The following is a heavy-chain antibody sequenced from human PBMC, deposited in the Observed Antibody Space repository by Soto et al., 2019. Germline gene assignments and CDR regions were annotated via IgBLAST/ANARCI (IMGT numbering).Heavy chain of an antibody. CDR2: ISDDGSNK. V-gene: IGHV3-30-3*01. Sequence: QVQLVESGGGVVQPGRSLRLSCAASGFTFSSYAMHWVRQAQGKGLEWVPVISDDGSNKYYADSVKGRFTISRDNSKNTLYLQRNSLVAEDTAVYYCARDFNYYDSSGYYYWGQGTMVTVSS. D-gene: IGHD3-22*01. J-gene: IGHJ4*02. CDR1: GFTFSSYA. CDR3: ARDFNYYDSSGYYY.